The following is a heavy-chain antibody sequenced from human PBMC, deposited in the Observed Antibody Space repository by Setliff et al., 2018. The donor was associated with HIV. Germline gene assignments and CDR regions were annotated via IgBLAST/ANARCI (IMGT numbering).Heavy chain of an antibody. Sequence: SETLSLTCTVSGPPIGIGSYYWTWIRQPAGRGPEWIGHISASGSSKFNPTLQSRVTLSVDPSNNQFSLNLTSVTAADTAVYYCARRKSGSSYRFFNYWGLGSLVTVSS. CDR3: ARRKSGSSYRFFNY. J-gene: IGHJ4*02. CDR2: ISASGSS. D-gene: IGHD3-16*02. CDR1: GPPIGIGSYY. V-gene: IGHV4-61*09.